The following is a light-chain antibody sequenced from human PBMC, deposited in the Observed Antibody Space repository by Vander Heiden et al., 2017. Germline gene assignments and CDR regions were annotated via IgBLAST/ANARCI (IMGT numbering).Light chain of an antibody. CDR1: QSVSSDY. CDR3: HQYGSSPWT. J-gene: IGKJ1*01. Sequence: ELVLTQSPGTLSLSPGERATLSCRASQSVSSDYLAWYQQTPGQAPSLLIYGASSRATGIPDRFSGSGSGADFTLTISSLEPEDFAVYYCHQYGSSPWTFGQGTKVEVK. V-gene: IGKV3-20*01. CDR2: GAS.